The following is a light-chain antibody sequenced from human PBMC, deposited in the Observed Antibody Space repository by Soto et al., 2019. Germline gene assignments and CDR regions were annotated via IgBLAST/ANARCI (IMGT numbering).Light chain of an antibody. Sequence: QSALTQPRSVSGSPGQSVTISCTGTSSDVGGYNYVSWYQQHPGKAPKLMIYDVSKRPSGVPDRFSGSKSGNTASLTISGLQAEDEADYYCCSYAGSYTLFGGATKLTVL. CDR3: CSYAGSYTL. CDR1: SSDVGGYNY. CDR2: DVS. V-gene: IGLV2-11*01. J-gene: IGLJ2*01.